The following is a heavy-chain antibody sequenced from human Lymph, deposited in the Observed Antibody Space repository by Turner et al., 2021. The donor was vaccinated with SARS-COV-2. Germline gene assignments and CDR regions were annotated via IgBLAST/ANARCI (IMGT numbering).Heavy chain of an antibody. V-gene: IGHV3-33*01. CDR3: ARHNGGRLDY. Sequence: QVQLVESGGGVVQPGRSLRLSCAASEFTFSNSGMHWVRQAQGKGLEWVAVIWFDGSNKYYADSVKGRFTISRDNSKNTLYLQMNSLRAEDTAVYYCARHNGGRLDYWGQGTLVTVSS. CDR2: IWFDGSNK. CDR1: EFTFSNSG. J-gene: IGHJ4*02. D-gene: IGHD3-16*01.